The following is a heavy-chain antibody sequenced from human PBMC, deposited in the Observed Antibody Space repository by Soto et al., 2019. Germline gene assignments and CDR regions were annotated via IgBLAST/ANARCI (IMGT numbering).Heavy chain of an antibody. CDR2: ISYDGSNK. D-gene: IGHD2-15*01. CDR3: AKETYSGPLDY. Sequence: QVQLVESGGGVVQPGRSLRLSCAASGFTFSSYGMHWVRQAPGKGLEWVAVISYDGSNKSYADSVQARFTISRDNAKNTVYMPMNSLRAEDTAVYYFAKETYSGPLDYLGQGTLVTVSS. J-gene: IGHJ4*02. CDR1: GFTFSSYG. V-gene: IGHV3-30*18.